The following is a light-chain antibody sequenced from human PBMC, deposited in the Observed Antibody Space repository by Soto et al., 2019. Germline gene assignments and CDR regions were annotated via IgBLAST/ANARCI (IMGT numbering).Light chain of an antibody. CDR1: QSVSSSY. CDR2: GAS. J-gene: IGKJ1*01. CDR3: QQYDSSPKT. Sequence: EIVMTQSPATLSVSPGERATLSCRASQSVSSSYLAWYQQKPGQAPRLLIYGASSRATGIPVRFSGSGSGTDFTLTISRLEPEDFAVYYCQQYDSSPKTFGQGTKVDIK. V-gene: IGKV3-20*01.